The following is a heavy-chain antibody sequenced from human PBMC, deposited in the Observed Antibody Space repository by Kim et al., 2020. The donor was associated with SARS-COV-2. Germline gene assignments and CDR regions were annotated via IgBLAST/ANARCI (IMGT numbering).Heavy chain of an antibody. CDR1: GGSISSSSYY. J-gene: IGHJ4*01. V-gene: IGHV4-39*07. CDR2: IYYSGST. Sequence: SETLSLTCTVSGGSISSSSYYWGWIRQPPGKGLEWIGSIYYSGSTYYNPSLKSRVTISVDTSKNQFSLKLSSVTAEDTAVYYCARMRGMVRGGIIGVYF. D-gene: IGHD3-10*01. CDR3: ARMRGMVRGGIIGVYF.